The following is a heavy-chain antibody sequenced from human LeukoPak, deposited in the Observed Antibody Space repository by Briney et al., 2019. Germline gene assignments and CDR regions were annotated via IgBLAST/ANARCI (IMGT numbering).Heavy chain of an antibody. J-gene: IGHJ2*01. Sequence: NPSETLSLTCTVSGGSITSSTYYWGWIRQPPGKGLEWIGSIYYNGKTYYNPSLKSRVTISVDTSKNQFSLKLTSVTAADTAVYYCARGVTMIVVVIHDWYFDLWGRGTLVTVSS. D-gene: IGHD3-22*01. V-gene: IGHV4-39*01. CDR1: GGSITSSTYY. CDR3: ARGVTMIVVVIHDWYFDL. CDR2: IYYNGKT.